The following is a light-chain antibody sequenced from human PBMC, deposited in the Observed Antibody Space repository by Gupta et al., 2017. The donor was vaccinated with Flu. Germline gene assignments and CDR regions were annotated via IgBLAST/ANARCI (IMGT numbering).Light chain of an antibody. J-gene: IGKJ1*01. CDR2: RVS. V-gene: IGKV2-30*02. Sequence: DVVLTQSPLSLPVTPGQPASISCRSSQSLVHRNGNTYLTWFQQRPGQSPRRLIYRVSNRDSGVPDRFSGSGEGTDFTLKSSRVEAEDVGVYYCMQGKHWQTFGRGTKVEIK. CDR1: QSLVHRNGNTY. CDR3: MQGKHWQT.